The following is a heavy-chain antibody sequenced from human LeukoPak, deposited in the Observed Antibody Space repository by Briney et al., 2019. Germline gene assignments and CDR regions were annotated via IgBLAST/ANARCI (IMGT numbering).Heavy chain of an antibody. CDR3: ARSYSSGRYLLLAQENWFDP. CDR1: AFTYSSYG. J-gene: IGHJ5*02. V-gene: IGHV3-30*02. D-gene: IGHD6-19*01. Sequence: GGSLRLSCAASAFTYSSYGIHWVRQAPGKGLEWVAFIRYDGSNKYYTDSVKGRFTISRDNSKNTLYLQMNSLRAEDTAVYYCARSYSSGRYLLLAQENWFDPWGQGTLVTVSS. CDR2: IRYDGSNK.